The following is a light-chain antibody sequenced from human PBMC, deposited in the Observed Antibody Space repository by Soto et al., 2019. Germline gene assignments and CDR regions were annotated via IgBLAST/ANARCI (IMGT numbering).Light chain of an antibody. CDR1: QSVSSSY. CDR3: QQYGSSPLT. Sequence: EIVLTQSPGTLSLSPLEIASLSFMASQSVSSSYLAWYQQKPGQAPRLLIYGASSRATGIPDRFSGSGSGTDFTLTISRLEPEDFAVYYCQQYGSSPLTFGQGTRLEIK. V-gene: IGKV3-20*01. CDR2: GAS. J-gene: IGKJ5*01.